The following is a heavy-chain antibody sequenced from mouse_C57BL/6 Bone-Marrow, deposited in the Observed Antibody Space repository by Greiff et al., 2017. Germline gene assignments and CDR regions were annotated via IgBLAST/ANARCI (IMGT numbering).Heavy chain of an antibody. CDR1: GYTFTSYW. J-gene: IGHJ2*01. Sequence: QVQLKQYGTELVKPGASVKLSCKASGYTFTSYWMHWVKQRPGQGLEWIGNINPSNGGTNSNEKFKSKATLTVDKSSSTAYMQLISLTSEDSAVYDCARSGYLLWSLWGQGTTLTVSS. D-gene: IGHD2-1*01. CDR3: ARSGYLLWSL. V-gene: IGHV1-53*01. CDR2: INPSNGGT.